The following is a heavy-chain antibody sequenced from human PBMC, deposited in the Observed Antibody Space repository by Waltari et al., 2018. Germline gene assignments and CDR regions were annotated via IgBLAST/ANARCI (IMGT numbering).Heavy chain of an antibody. J-gene: IGHJ4*02. V-gene: IGHV4-31*03. CDR1: GDSISSGDYC. CDR2: ISYSGST. D-gene: IGHD3-10*01. Sequence: QVQLQESGPGLVKASQTLSLTCTVSGDSISSGDYCWNWIRQHPGKGLEWIGYISYSGSTYYNPSLNSRVTISVETSQNQFSLKLSSVTAADTAVYYWARATFGDLFLFDFWGPGTLVSVSS. CDR3: ARATFGDLFLFDF.